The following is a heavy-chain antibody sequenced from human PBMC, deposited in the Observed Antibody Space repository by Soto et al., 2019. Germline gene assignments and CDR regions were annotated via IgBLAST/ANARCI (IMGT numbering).Heavy chain of an antibody. V-gene: IGHV3-21*01. CDR3: ARVSHGNHDAFDI. CDR1: GFTFSSYS. D-gene: IGHD1-1*01. CDR2: ISSSSSYI. Sequence: GGSLRLSCAASGFTFSSYSMNWVRQAPGKGLEWVSSISSSSSYIYYADSVKGRFTISRDNAKNSLYLQMNSLRAEDTAVYYGARVSHGNHDAFDIWGQGTMVTV. J-gene: IGHJ3*02.